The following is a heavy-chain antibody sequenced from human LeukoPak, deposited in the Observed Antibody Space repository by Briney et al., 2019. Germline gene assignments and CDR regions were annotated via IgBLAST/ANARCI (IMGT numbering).Heavy chain of an antibody. V-gene: IGHV1-69*13. CDR3: ARGWVETSSWEEYFDY. D-gene: IGHD6-13*01. J-gene: IGHJ4*02. CDR2: IIPIFGTA. Sequence: SVKVSCKASGYTFSTYYMHWVRQAPGQGLEWMGGIIPIFGTANYAQKFQGRVTITADESTSTAYMELSSLRSEDTAVYYCARGWVETSSWEEYFDYWGQGTLVTVSS. CDR1: GYTFSTYY.